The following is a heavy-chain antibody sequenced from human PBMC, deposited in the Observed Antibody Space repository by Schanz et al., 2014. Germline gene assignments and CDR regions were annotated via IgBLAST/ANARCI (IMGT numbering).Heavy chain of an antibody. D-gene: IGHD6-19*01. Sequence: QVQLQESGPGLVKPSETLSLTCTVSGDSVNSNYWNWIRQSPGRGLEWIGHFYNPGSTNYNPSLKSRATISIDTSTNQVSLKLTSVIAADTAVYFCARNKYTSGWYYFDYWGQGVLVTVSS. CDR2: FYNPGST. CDR1: GDSVNSNY. J-gene: IGHJ4*02. CDR3: ARNKYTSGWYYFDY. V-gene: IGHV4-59*08.